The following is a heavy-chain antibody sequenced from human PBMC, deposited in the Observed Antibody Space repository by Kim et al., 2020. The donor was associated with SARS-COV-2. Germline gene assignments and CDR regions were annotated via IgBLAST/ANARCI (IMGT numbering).Heavy chain of an antibody. D-gene: IGHD3-22*01. Sequence: GGSLRLSCAASGFTFSSYAMSWVRQAPGKGLEWVSAISGSGGSTYYADSVKGRFTISRDNSKNTLYLQMNSLRAEDTAVYYCAKAPTTVATITMIVLGTFDYWGQGTLVTVSS. CDR2: ISGSGGST. CDR1: GFTFSSYA. J-gene: IGHJ4*02. V-gene: IGHV3-23*01. CDR3: AKAPTTVATITMIVLGTFDY.